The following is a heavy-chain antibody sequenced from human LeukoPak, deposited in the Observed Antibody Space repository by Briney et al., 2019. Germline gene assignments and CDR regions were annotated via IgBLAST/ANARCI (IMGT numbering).Heavy chain of an antibody. V-gene: IGHV3-74*01. J-gene: IGHJ4*02. D-gene: IGHD3-22*01. CDR2: INSDGSST. CDR1: GLTFSSYW. Sequence: GGSLRLSCTASGLTFSSYWMHWVRQAPGKGLVWVSRINSDGSSTSYADSVKGRFTISRDNAKNTLHLQMNSLRAEDTAVYYCAVNYYDSSGYFGYWGQGTLVTVSS. CDR3: AVNYYDSSGYFGY.